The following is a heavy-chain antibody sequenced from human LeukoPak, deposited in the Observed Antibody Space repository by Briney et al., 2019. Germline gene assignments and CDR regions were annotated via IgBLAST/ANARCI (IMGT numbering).Heavy chain of an antibody. CDR1: GFTFSSYA. CDR2: ISGSGGST. V-gene: IGHV3-23*01. Sequence: GESLRLSCAASGFTFSSYAMSWVRQAPGKGLEWVSAISGSGGSTYYADSVKGRFTISRDNSKNTLYLQMNSLRAEDTAVYYCAKDGNLRGYSYGPGVHWFDPWGQGTLVTVSS. D-gene: IGHD5-18*01. J-gene: IGHJ5*02. CDR3: AKDGNLRGYSYGPGVHWFDP.